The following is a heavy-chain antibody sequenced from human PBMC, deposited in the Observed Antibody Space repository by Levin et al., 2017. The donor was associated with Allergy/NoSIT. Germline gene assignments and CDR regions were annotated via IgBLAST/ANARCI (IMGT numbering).Heavy chain of an antibody. CDR2: INTDGSST. V-gene: IGHV3-74*01. CDR3: ARGCAGAWSGTH. Sequence: GESLKISCAASGFTFSSYWMHWVRQVPGKGLVWVSRINTDGSSTNYADSVKGRFTVSSDNARNPLHLQPNGLRADDTAIDHCARGCAGAWSGTHWGQGALVTVSS. D-gene: IGHD2-21*02. J-gene: IGHJ4*02. CDR1: GFTFSSYW.